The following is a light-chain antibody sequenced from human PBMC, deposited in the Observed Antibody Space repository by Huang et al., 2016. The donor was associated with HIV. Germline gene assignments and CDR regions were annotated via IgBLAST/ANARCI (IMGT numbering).Light chain of an antibody. J-gene: IGKJ4*01. CDR2: DTS. V-gene: IGKV3-11*01. Sequence: DIVLTQSPATLSMSPGVRATLSCRASQTVGTYLTWYQQRTGQPPRLLIFDTSNRASGIPARFSGSGSGTDFTLSISNLQPEDFVTYYCQQRSAWPPTFGGGTKVEV. CDR3: QQRSAWPPT. CDR1: QTVGTY.